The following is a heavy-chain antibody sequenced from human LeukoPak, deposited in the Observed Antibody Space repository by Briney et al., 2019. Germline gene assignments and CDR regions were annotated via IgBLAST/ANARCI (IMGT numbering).Heavy chain of an antibody. CDR1: GYTLTELS. D-gene: IGHD6-13*01. CDR2: FDPEDGET. V-gene: IGHV1-24*01. J-gene: IGHJ4*02. CDR3: ATAHLAAAGTHFDY. Sequence: ASVKVSCKVSGYTLTELSMHWVRQAPGKGLERRGGFDPEDGETIYAQKFQGRVTMTEDTSTDTAYMELSSLRSEDTAVYYCATAHLAAAGTHFDYWGQGTLVTVSS.